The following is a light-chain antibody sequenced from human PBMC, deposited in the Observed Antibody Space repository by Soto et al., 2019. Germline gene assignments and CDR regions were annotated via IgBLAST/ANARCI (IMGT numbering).Light chain of an antibody. CDR3: QHYESSLPSYT. Sequence: EIVLTQSPGTLSLSPGERATLSCRASQSLASNYLAWYQQKPGQAPRLLIYTASTRATGIPDRFSGSGSGTNFTLPISSLEPADFAVYYYQHYESSLPSYTFGQGTKLDIK. J-gene: IGKJ2*01. CDR1: QSLASNY. V-gene: IGKV3-20*01. CDR2: TAS.